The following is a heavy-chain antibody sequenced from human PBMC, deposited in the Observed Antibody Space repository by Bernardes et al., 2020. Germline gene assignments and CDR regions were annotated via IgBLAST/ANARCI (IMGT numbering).Heavy chain of an antibody. V-gene: IGHV4-39*01. J-gene: IGHJ4*02. CDR1: GDSFSNSGFY. CDR3: ARPGREQQLVPLGY. Sequence: SETLSLTCTVSGDSFSNSGFYWGWIRQPPGKGLEWIGSVYYSGSTYYNPSFKSRVTISVDTSKNQFSLKLSSVTAADTAVYYCARPGREQQLVPLGYWGQGTLVTVSS. D-gene: IGHD6-13*01. CDR2: VYYSGST.